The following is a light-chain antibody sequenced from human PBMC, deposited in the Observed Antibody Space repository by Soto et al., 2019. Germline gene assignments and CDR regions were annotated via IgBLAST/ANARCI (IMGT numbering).Light chain of an antibody. V-gene: IGKV3-20*01. Sequence: ETWLTQSPATVALSPGDRTTLPCRASQSVTSNKLAWYQQKPGKAPRRLIYAASSRATGIPDRFSGSGSGTGFTLTISRLAPEDFAVYYWQQYGSSGTFGQGTKVDI. CDR1: QSVTSNK. CDR3: QQYGSSGT. J-gene: IGKJ1*01. CDR2: AAS.